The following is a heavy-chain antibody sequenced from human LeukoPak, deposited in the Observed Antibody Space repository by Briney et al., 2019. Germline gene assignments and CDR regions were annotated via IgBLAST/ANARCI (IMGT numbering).Heavy chain of an antibody. Sequence: PGGSLRLSCAASGFTFSSYAVSWVRQAPGKGLEWVSYISSSDSTIYYADSVKGRFTISRDNAKNSLYLQMNSLRAGDTAVYYCARTIEMATISYFDYWGQGTLVTVSS. V-gene: IGHV3-48*03. CDR3: ARTIEMATISYFDY. J-gene: IGHJ4*02. CDR1: GFTFSSYA. D-gene: IGHD5-24*01. CDR2: ISSSDSTI.